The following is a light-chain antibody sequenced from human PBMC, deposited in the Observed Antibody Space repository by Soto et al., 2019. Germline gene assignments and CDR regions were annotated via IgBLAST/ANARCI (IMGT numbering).Light chain of an antibody. CDR3: SSYTSSSTPFYV. Sequence: QSVLTKPASVSGSPGRSSPISCPGTSNDDGGYHYVSWYQQHPGKAPKLMIYDVSNRPSGVSNRFSGSKSGNTASLTISGLQAEDEADYYCSSYTSSSTPFYVFGTGTKVTVL. J-gene: IGLJ1*01. V-gene: IGLV2-14*01. CDR2: DVS. CDR1: SNDDGGYHY.